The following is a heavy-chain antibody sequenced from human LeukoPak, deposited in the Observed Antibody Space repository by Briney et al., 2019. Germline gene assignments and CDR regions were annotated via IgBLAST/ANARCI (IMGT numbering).Heavy chain of an antibody. CDR1: GGSINSNTYY. CDR3: ARDGKLRSPADY. Sequence: SETLSLTCIVSGGSINSNTYYWGWIRQSPGKGLEWIGSIYYNGNTYYNPSLRSRVTISVDTSKNQFSLKLSSVTAADTAVYYCARDGKLRSPADYWGQGTLVTVSS. V-gene: IGHV4-39*02. J-gene: IGHJ4*02. CDR2: IYYNGNT. D-gene: IGHD1-26*01.